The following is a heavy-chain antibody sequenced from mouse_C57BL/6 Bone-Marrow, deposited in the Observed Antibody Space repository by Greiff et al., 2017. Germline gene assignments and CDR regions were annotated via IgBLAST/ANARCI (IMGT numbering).Heavy chain of an antibody. Sequence: VQLQQSGPELVKPGASVKISCKASGYTFTDYYMNWVKQSHGKSLEWIGDINPNNGGTSYNQKFKGKATLTVDKSSSTAYMELRSLTSEDSAVYYCARCDDYDGYWGQGTTLTVSS. D-gene: IGHD2-4*01. J-gene: IGHJ2*01. CDR1: GYTFTDYY. V-gene: IGHV1-26*01. CDR2: INPNNGGT. CDR3: ARCDDYDGY.